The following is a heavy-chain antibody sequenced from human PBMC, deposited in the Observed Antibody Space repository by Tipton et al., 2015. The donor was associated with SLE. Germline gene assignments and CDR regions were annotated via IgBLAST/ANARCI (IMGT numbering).Heavy chain of an antibody. CDR2: ISSSSSYI. J-gene: IGHJ6*03. CDR1: GFTFSSYS. Sequence: SLRLSCAASGFTFSSYSMNWVRQAPGKGLEWVSSISSSSSYIYYADSVKGRFTISRDNAKNSLYLQMNSLRAEDTAVYYCARGLGSTGYMDVWGKGTTVTVSS. V-gene: IGHV3-21*01. D-gene: IGHD5-12*01. CDR3: ARGLGSTGYMDV.